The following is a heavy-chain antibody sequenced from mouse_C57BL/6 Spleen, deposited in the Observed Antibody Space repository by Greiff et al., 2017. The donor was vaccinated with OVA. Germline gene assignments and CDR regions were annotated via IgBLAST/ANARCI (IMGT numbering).Heavy chain of an antibody. CDR3: TTRGGTVWYFDV. J-gene: IGHJ1*03. D-gene: IGHD4-1*01. CDR2: IDPENGDT. CDR1: GFNIKDDY. V-gene: IGHV14-4*01. Sequence: EVQLQQSGAELVRPGASVKLSCTASGFNIKDDYMHWVKQRPEQGLEWIGWIDPENGDTEYASKFQGKATITADTSSNTAYLQLSSLTSEDTAVYYCTTRGGTVWYFDVWGTGTTVTVSS.